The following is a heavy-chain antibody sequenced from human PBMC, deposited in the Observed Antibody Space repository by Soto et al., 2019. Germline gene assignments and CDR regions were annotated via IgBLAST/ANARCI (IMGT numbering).Heavy chain of an antibody. CDR1: GGSISSNKW. Sequence: SETLSLTCAVYGGSISSNKWWSWVRQPPGKGLEWIGEIYHSGSTNYNPSLKSRVTISLDKSKNQFSLKLTSVTAADSAVYYCARAWLRYFDYWGQGTLVTVSS. D-gene: IGHD5-12*01. CDR2: IYHSGST. V-gene: IGHV4-4*02. CDR3: ARAWLRYFDY. J-gene: IGHJ4*02.